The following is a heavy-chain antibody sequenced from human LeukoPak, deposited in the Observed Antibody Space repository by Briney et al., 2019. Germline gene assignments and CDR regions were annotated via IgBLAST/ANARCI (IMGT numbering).Heavy chain of an antibody. CDR3: ARSYDFWSGYYYFDY. CDR1: GGTFSSYA. CDR2: IIPIFGTA. D-gene: IGHD3-3*01. Sequence: SVKVSCKASGGTFSSYAISWVRQAPGQGLEWMGGIIPIFGTANNAQKFQGRVTITADESTSTAYMELSSLRSEDAAVYYCARSYDFWSGYYYFDYWGQGTLVTVSS. V-gene: IGHV1-69*13. J-gene: IGHJ4*02.